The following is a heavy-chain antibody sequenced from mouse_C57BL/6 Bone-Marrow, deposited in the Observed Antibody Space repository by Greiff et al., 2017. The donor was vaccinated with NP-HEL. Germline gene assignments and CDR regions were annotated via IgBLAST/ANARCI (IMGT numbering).Heavy chain of an antibody. J-gene: IGHJ2*01. V-gene: IGHV5-9-1*02. CDR1: GFTFSSYA. CDR2: LSSGGDYI. Sequence: EVMLVESGEGLVKPGGSLTLSCAASGFTFSSYAMSWVRQTPEKRLEWVAYLSSGGDYIYYADTVKGRFTISRDNARNTLYLQMSSLKSEYTAMYYCTSDKDYYFDYWGQGTTLTVSS. CDR3: TSDKDYYFDY.